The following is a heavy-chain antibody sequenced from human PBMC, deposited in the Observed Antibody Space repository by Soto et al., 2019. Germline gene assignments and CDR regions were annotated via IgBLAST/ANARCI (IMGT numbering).Heavy chain of an antibody. D-gene: IGHD2-15*01. V-gene: IGHV3-30*18. CDR3: AKDLRDIVVVVAATGLDY. Sequence: GGSLRLSCAASGFTFSSYGMHWVRQAPGKGLEWVAVISYDGSNKYYADSVKGRFTISRDNSKNTLYLQMNSLRAEDTAVYYCAKDLRDIVVVVAATGLDYWGQGTLVTVSS. J-gene: IGHJ4*02. CDR2: ISYDGSNK. CDR1: GFTFSSYG.